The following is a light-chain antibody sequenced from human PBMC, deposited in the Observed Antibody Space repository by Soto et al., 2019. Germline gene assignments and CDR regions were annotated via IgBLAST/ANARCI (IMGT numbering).Light chain of an antibody. CDR3: SSYTSSSTDRV. V-gene: IGLV2-14*01. CDR2: EVS. CDR1: SSDVGGYNY. Sequence: QSALTQPASVSGSPGQSITISCTGTSSDVGGYNYVSWYQQHPGKAPKLMIYEVSNRPSGVSNRFSGSKSGNTASLTISGIQAEDEADYYCSSYTSSSTDRVFGGGTKLTVL. J-gene: IGLJ3*02.